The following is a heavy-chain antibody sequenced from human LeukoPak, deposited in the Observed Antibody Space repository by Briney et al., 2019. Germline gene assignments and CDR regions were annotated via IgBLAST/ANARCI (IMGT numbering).Heavy chain of an antibody. CDR1: GGSISSSSYY. J-gene: IGHJ3*02. CDR3: ARDRSTDAFDI. V-gene: IGHV4-39*07. D-gene: IGHD6-6*01. CDR2: VYYGGST. Sequence: SETLSLTCTVSGGSISSSSYYWVWMRQAPGKGLEWIGSVYYGGSTYYNPSLKSRVTISVDTSENQFSLKLSSVTAADTAAYYCARDRSTDAFDIWGQGTMVTVSS.